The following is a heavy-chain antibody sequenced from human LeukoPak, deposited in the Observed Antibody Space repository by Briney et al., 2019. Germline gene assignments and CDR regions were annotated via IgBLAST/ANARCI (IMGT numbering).Heavy chain of an antibody. V-gene: IGHV6-1*01. D-gene: IGHD5-18*01. J-gene: IGHJ6*02. CDR3: AREVDSHGTLFYYGMDV. CDR2: TYYRSKWYN. CDR1: GDSVSSNSAA. Sequence: SQTLSLTCAISGDSVSSNSAAWNWIRQSPSRGLEWLGRTYYRSKWYNDYAVSVKSRITINPDTSKNQFSVQLNSVSPEDTAVYYCAREVDSHGTLFYYGMDVWGQGTTVTVSS.